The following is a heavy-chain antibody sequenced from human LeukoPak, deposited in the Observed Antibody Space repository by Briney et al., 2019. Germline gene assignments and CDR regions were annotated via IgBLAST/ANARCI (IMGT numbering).Heavy chain of an antibody. CDR1: GFTFSSYW. CDR2: INTDGSAT. V-gene: IGHV3-74*01. J-gene: IGHJ4*02. D-gene: IGHD1-26*01. Sequence: PGGSLRLPCAASGFTFSSYWMHWVRQAPGKGLVWVSRINTDGSATTYAASVKGRFTISRDNAKNTLYLQMNSLRADDTAVYYCARGLASGSSGSWGQGTLVTVSS. CDR3: ARGLASGSSGS.